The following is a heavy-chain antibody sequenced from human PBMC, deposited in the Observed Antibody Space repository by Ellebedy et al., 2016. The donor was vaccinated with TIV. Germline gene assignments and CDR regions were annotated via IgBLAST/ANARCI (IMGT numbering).Heavy chain of an antibody. V-gene: IGHV1-18*01. CDR3: AREVIGIAAAGTPEEFDY. CDR1: GYTFTSYG. D-gene: IGHD6-13*01. Sequence: ASVKVSCKASGYTFTSYGISWVRQAPGQGLEWMGWISAYNGNTNYAQKLRGRVTMTTDTSTSTAYMELRSLRSDDTAVYYCAREVIGIAAAGTPEEFDYWGQGTLVTVSS. CDR2: ISAYNGNT. J-gene: IGHJ4*02.